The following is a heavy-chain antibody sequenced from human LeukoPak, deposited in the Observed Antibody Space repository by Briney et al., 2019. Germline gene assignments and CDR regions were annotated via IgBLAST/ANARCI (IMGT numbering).Heavy chain of an antibody. J-gene: IGHJ4*02. Sequence: PSETLSLTCTVSGGSVSSGSYYWSWIRQPPGKGLEWIGYIYYSGSTNYNPSLKSRVTISVDTSKNQFSLKLSSVTAADTAVYYCARDGGLAWFGELWYYFDYWGQGTLVTVSS. V-gene: IGHV4-61*01. CDR3: ARDGGLAWFGELWYYFDY. D-gene: IGHD3-10*01. CDR1: GGSVSSGSYY. CDR2: IYYSGST.